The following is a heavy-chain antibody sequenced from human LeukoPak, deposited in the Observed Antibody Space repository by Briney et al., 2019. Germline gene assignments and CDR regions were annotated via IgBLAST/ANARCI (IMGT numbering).Heavy chain of an antibody. D-gene: IGHD2-2*01. J-gene: IGHJ3*02. CDR3: ARKVPAARNAFDI. V-gene: IGHV3-7*01. Sequence: GGSLRLSCTASGFTFSKYWMSWVRQAPGKGLKWVANMNEDGNRKNYMDSVKGRFTISRDNGKNSLYLQMDSLRAEDTATFYCARKVPAARNAFDIWGQGTVVTVSS. CDR2: MNEDGNRK. CDR1: GFTFSKYW.